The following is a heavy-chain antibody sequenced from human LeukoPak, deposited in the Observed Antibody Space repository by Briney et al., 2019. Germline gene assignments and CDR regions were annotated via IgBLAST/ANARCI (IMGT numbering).Heavy chain of an antibody. CDR3: ARDASYYGWGAHIDY. D-gene: IGHD3-10*01. CDR1: GLSVSGFSFSDYT. J-gene: IGHJ4*02. CDR2: ITTDSDAT. V-gene: IGHV3-48*04. Sequence: GGSLRLSCAASGLSVSGFSFSDYTMNWVRQAPGKGLEWLAYITTDSDATYYTESVKGRFTVSRDNAKTSLYLQINSLGAEDTAVYYCARDASYYGWGAHIDYWGQGVLVTVSS.